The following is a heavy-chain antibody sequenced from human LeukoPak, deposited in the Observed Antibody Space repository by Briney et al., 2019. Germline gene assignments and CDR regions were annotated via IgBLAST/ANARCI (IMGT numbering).Heavy chain of an antibody. CDR3: AKGYYYDSDGYYQHFDY. J-gene: IGHJ4*02. CDR2: ISYDGSIR. D-gene: IGHD3-22*01. V-gene: IGHV3-30*09. Sequence: TGGSLRLSCAASGFSFSTYAIHWVRQAPGKGLEWVAFISYDGSIRYHGDSVKGRFAISRDNSKNTLYLQMNSLRAEDTAVYYCAKGYYYDSDGYYQHFDYWGQGTLVTVSS. CDR1: GFSFSTYA.